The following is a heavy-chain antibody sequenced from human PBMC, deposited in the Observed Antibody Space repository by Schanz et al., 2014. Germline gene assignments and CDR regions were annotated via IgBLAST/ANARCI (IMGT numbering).Heavy chain of an antibody. V-gene: IGHV3-23*01. D-gene: IGHD2-2*01. J-gene: IGHJ4*02. CDR2: ISGSGGST. CDR3: SRAARRTRVVPLYFDY. CDR1: GFTFSSYA. Sequence: EVQLLESGGGLVQPGGSLRLSCAASGFTFSSYAMSWVRQAPGKGLEWVSAISGSGGSTYYADSVKGRFTISRDNSRNTLYLQMNSLRTEDTAVYYCSRAARRTRVVPLYFDYWGQGTLVTVSS.